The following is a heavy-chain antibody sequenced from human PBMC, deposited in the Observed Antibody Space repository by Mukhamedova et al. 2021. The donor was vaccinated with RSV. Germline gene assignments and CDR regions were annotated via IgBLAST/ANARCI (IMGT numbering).Heavy chain of an antibody. D-gene: IGHD4-17*01. J-gene: IGHJ3*02. CDR3: ARRARDYGDFHATFDI. V-gene: IGHV3-48*02. CDR2: ISTTSSFI. Sequence: NWVRQTPGKGLEWVSYISTTSSFIYYADSVKGRFTISRDNAKDSLFLQMDSLRDEDTAVYYCARRARDYGDFHATFDIWGQGTM.